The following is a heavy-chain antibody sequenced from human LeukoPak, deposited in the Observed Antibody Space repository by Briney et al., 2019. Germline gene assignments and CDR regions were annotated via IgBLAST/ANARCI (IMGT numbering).Heavy chain of an antibody. Sequence: PGGSLRLSCAASGFTFSSYAMHWVRQAPGKGLEWVAVISYDGRNKYYADSVKGRFTISRDNAKSTLYLQMNSLRAEDTAVYYCARASYYHDSSGYQHNFDYWGQGTLVTVSS. J-gene: IGHJ4*02. CDR3: ARASYYHDSSGYQHNFDY. CDR2: ISYDGRNK. D-gene: IGHD3-22*01. CDR1: GFTFSSYA. V-gene: IGHV3-30*04.